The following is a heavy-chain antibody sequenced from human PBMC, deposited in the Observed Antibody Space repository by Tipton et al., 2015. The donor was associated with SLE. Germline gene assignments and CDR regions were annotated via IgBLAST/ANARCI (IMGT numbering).Heavy chain of an antibody. CDR1: GLSLSNGYY. D-gene: IGHD1-1*01. J-gene: IGHJ3*01. Sequence: TLSLTRDVSGLSLSNGYYWGWLRQSPGTDREWIGSMYHSGTTYYNPSLESRVRISVDTTKNQFSLMLTSVTAADTAVYYCARVGKSGTAAPTDFDVWGQGIMVTVSS. CDR3: ARVGKSGTAAPTDFDV. V-gene: IGHV4-38-2*01. CDR2: MYHSGTT.